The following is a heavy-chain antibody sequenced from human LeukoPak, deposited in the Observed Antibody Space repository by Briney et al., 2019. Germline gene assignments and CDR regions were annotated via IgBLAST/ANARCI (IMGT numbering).Heavy chain of an antibody. J-gene: IGHJ4*02. CDR2: IYHSGST. Sequence: SETLSLTCTVSGYSISSGYYWGWIRQPPGKGLEWIGSIYHSGSTYYNPSLKSRVTISVDTSKNQFSLNLRSVTAADTAVYFCATKTWLQRPFDYWGQGTLVTVSS. D-gene: IGHD5-24*01. CDR3: ATKTWLQRPFDY. CDR1: GYSISSGYY. V-gene: IGHV4-38-2*02.